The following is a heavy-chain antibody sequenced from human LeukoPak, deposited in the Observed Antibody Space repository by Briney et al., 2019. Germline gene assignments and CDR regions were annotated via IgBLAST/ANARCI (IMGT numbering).Heavy chain of an antibody. CDR2: IWYDGSIK. J-gene: IGHJ6*02. CDR3: ARIGCSGGNCNPNHYYDMDV. V-gene: IGHV3-33*01. Sequence: PGGSLRLSCAASGFAFSGYGMHWVRQAPGKGLEWVAIIWYDGSIKYYTDSVKGRFTISRDNSKNTMYLQMNSLRVEDTAVYYCARIGCSGGNCNPNHYYDMDVWAQGTRVTVSS. CDR1: GFAFSGYG. D-gene: IGHD2-15*01.